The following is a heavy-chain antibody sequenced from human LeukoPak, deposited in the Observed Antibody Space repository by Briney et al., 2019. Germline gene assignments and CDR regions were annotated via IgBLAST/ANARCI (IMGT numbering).Heavy chain of an antibody. CDR1: GYTFSTYA. CDR2: ISAYTGNT. D-gene: IGHD3-22*01. Sequence: ASVKGSCKASGYTFSTYAISWVRQAPGQGLEWMGWISAYTGNTRYTQNLQGRVIMTTDTSANTAYMEVRSLRSDDTAMYYCARDLGDDISGVGYFDYWGHGTLVTVSS. J-gene: IGHJ4*01. V-gene: IGHV1-18*01. CDR3: ARDLGDDISGVGYFDY.